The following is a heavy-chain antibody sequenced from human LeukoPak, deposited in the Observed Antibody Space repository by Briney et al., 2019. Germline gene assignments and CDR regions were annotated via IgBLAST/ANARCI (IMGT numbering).Heavy chain of an antibody. V-gene: IGHV3-7*01. D-gene: IGHD3-3*01. CDR1: GFTFSRYW. Sequence: GGSLRLSCVGPGFTFSRYWLNWVRQAPGKGLEWVANMNQDGSEIYYLDSVKGRFTISRDNAKNSLYLQMNSLRAEDTAVYYCANTPSYDFWSGYHAPGFDPWGQGTLVTVSS. CDR2: MNQDGSEI. CDR3: ANTPSYDFWSGYHAPGFDP. J-gene: IGHJ5*02.